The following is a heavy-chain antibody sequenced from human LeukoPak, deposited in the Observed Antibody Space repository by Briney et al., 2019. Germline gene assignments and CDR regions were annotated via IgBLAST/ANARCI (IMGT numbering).Heavy chain of an antibody. CDR3: ARGPGSGTGEDY. CDR1: GGSISSYY. CDR2: IYYSGST. Sequence: SETLSLTCTVSGGSISSYYWSWIRQPPGKGLEWIGYIYYSGSTNYNPSLKGRVTISVDTSKNQFSLRLSSVTAADTAVYYCARGPGSGTGEDYWGQGTLVTVSS. D-gene: IGHD2-8*02. V-gene: IGHV4-59*01. J-gene: IGHJ4*02.